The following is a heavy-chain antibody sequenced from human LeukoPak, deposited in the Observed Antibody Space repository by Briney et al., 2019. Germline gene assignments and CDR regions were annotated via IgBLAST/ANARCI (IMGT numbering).Heavy chain of an antibody. CDR3: ARGAAAAAVYYEY. CDR1: GFTFSSYW. Sequence: GRSLRLSCAASGFTFSSYWMHWVRQAPGKGLVWVSRINTDGSTTTYADSVKGRFTISRDNAKNTLYLQMNSLRAEDTAVYYCARGAAAAAVYYEYWGQGTLVTVSS. J-gene: IGHJ4*02. D-gene: IGHD6-13*01. V-gene: IGHV3-74*01. CDR2: INTDGSTT.